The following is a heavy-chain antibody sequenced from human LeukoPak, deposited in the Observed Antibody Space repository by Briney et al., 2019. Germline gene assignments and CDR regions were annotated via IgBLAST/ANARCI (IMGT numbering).Heavy chain of an antibody. CDR1: GRSIGSGSYY. D-gene: IGHD3-22*01. J-gene: IGHJ4*02. CDR2: IYTSGIT. V-gene: IGHV4-61*02. CDR3: ARSSYYDSGAYPPLGY. Sequence: PSQTLSLTCTVSGRSIGSGSYYWSWIRQPAGKGLEWIGRIYTSGITNYNPSLKGRVTISVDTSKKQFSLKLSSVTAADTAVYYCARSSYYDSGAYPPLGYWGQGTLVTVSS.